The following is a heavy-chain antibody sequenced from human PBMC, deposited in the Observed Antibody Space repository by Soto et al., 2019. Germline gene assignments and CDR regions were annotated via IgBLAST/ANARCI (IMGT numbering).Heavy chain of an antibody. Sequence: EVQLVESGGGLVQPGGSLRLSCTSSTFSFISFWMSWVRHSPGQGLEWVAYINEDGSETHSVASMKGRFTISRDNAKNSLFLQINSLRAEDTATYYCVRGHHGLEVWGQGTTVTVSS. V-gene: IGHV3-7*04. CDR2: INEDGSET. J-gene: IGHJ6*02. CDR1: TFSFISFW. CDR3: VRGHHGLEV.